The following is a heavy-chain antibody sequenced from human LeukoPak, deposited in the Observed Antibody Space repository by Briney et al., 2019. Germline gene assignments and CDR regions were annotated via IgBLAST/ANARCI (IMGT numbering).Heavy chain of an antibody. CDR2: ISGRGGNT. J-gene: IGHJ4*02. Sequence: GGSLRLSCAASGFTFSSYAMTWVRQAPGKGLEWVWFISGRGGNTVYADSVKGRFTISRDNSKNTVYLQMNSLRVEDTAVYYCAKGGLLWFGDPWDYWGQGTLVTVSS. CDR1: GFTFSSYA. V-gene: IGHV3-23*01. CDR3: AKGGLLWFGDPWDY. D-gene: IGHD3-10*01.